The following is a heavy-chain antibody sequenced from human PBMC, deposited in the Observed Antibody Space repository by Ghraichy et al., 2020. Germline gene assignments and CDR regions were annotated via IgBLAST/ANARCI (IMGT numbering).Heavy chain of an antibody. CDR1: GFTFSSYS. CDR2: ITSSGATR. J-gene: IGHJ3*01. D-gene: IGHD5-12*01. CDR3: ARSFGYGSPDKDAFDL. V-gene: IGHV3-48*02. Sequence: GGSLRLSCAASGFTFSSYSMSWVRQAPGKGLEWVSYITSSGATRYFADSVKGRFTMSRDNAKNSLYLQMNSLRDEDTAVYYCARSFGYGSPDKDAFDLWGQGAMVTVSS.